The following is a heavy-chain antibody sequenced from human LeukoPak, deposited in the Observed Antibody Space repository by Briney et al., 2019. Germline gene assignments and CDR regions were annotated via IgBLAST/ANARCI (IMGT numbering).Heavy chain of an antibody. J-gene: IGHJ4*02. V-gene: IGHV3-23*01. D-gene: IGHD3-3*01. CDR3: AKDPSFYGVVSHFDY. CDR2: ISGSGGST. CDR1: GFTFSSYA. Sequence: GGSLRLSCAASGFTFSSYAMSWVRQAPGKGLEWVSVISGSGGSTYYADSVKGRFTISRDNSKNTLYLQMNSLRAEGTAVYYCAKDPSFYGVVSHFDYWGQGTLVTVSS.